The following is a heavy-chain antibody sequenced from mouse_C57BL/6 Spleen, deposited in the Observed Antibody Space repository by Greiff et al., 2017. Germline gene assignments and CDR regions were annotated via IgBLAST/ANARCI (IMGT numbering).Heavy chain of an antibody. CDR1: GYTFTEYT. V-gene: IGHV1-62-2*01. CDR3: ARHGDYFGKYSVYFDY. D-gene: IGHD1-1*02. Sequence: QVQLQQSGAELVKPGASVKLSCKASGYTFTEYTIHWVKQRSGQGLEWIGWFYPGSGSIKYNEKFKDKATLTADKSSSTVYMELSRLTSEDSAVYFGARHGDYFGKYSVYFDYWGQGTTLTVSS. CDR2: FYPGSGSI. J-gene: IGHJ2*01.